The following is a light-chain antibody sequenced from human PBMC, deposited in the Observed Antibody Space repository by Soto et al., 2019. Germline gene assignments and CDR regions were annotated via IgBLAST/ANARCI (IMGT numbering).Light chain of an antibody. CDR1: QTVGSF. CDR3: QHRYNWPPLT. CDR2: NTS. J-gene: IGKJ4*01. V-gene: IGKV3-11*01. Sequence: EIVLTQSPATLSLSPGERATLSCRASQTVGSFLAWYQHKPGQAPRLLIYNTSKRANGIPARFSGSGSGTDFTLTLSSLEPEDFAVYYCQHRYNWPPLTFGGGTKVE.